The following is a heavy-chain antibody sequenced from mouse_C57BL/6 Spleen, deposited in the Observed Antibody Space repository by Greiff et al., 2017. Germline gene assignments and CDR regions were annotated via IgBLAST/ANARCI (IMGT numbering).Heavy chain of an antibody. CDR2: ISSGSSTI. CDR3: ARITTVVATKAMDY. Sequence: VQGVESGGGLVKPGGSLKLSCAASGFTFSDYGMHWVRQAPEKGLEWVAYISSGSSTIYYADTVKGRFTISRDNAKNTLFLQMTSLRSEDTAMYYCARITTVVATKAMDYWGQGTSVTVSS. D-gene: IGHD1-1*01. J-gene: IGHJ4*01. V-gene: IGHV5-17*01. CDR1: GFTFSDYG.